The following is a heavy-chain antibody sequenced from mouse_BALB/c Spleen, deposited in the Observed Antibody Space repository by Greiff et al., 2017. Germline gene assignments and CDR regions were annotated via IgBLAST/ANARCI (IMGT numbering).Heavy chain of an antibody. CDR1: GYTFTSYT. Sequence: QVQLKQSGAELARPGASVKMSCKASGYTFTSYTMHWVKQRPGQGLEWIGYINPSSGYTNYNQKFKDKATLTADKSSSTAYMQLSSLTSEDSAVYYCARRRDDYDGYAMDYWGQGTSVTVSS. D-gene: IGHD2-4*01. J-gene: IGHJ4*01. CDR3: ARRRDDYDGYAMDY. CDR2: INPSSGYT. V-gene: IGHV1-4*01.